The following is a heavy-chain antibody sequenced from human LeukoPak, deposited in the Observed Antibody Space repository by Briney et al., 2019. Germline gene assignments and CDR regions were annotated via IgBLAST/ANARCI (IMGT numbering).Heavy chain of an antibody. CDR2: IYSGGET. J-gene: IGHJ4*02. Sequence: SETLSLTCTVSGDSISSSHYYWGWIRQSPGKGLEWIGSIYSGGETHYNPSLNSRVSIFLDTSKNRFSLNLISVTATDTAVYYCVRDYSNFVQGDWGQGTLVTVSS. D-gene: IGHD4-11*01. V-gene: IGHV4-39*02. CDR3: VRDYSNFVQGD. CDR1: GDSISSSHYY.